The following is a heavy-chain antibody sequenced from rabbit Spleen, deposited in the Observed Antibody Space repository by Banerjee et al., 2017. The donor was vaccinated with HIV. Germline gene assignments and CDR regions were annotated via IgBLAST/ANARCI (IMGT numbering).Heavy chain of an antibody. CDR2: IYTSSGTI. Sequence: QEQLVESGGDLVKPEGSLTLTCKASGFSLDNNYVMRWVRQAPGKGLEWIGSIYTSSGTIYYASWAKGRFTISKIASTTVTLQMTSLTAADTATYFCVRGWSGGIDNYVDYFNLWGQGTLVTVS. V-gene: IGHV1S45*01. J-gene: IGHJ4*01. CDR1: GFSLDNNYV. CDR3: VRGWSGGIDNYVDYFNL. D-gene: IGHD4-2*01.